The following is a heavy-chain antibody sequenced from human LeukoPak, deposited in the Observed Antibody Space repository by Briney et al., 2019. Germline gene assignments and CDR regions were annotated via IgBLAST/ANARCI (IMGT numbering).Heavy chain of an antibody. J-gene: IGHJ6*03. D-gene: IGHD3-10*01. CDR3: ASSGDMDV. CDR1: GFTFSSYA. V-gene: IGHV3-30*04. CDR2: ISYDGSNK. Sequence: GRSLRLSCAASGFTFSSYAMHWVRQAPGKGLEWVAVISYDGSNKYYADSVKGRFTISRDNSKNTLYLQMNSLRAEDTAVYYCASSGDMDVWDKGTTVTVSS.